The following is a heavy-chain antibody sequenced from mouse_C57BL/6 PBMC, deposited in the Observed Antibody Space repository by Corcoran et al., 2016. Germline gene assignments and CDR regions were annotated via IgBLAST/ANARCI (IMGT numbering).Heavy chain of an antibody. J-gene: IGHJ3*01. CDR2: INTYSGVP. D-gene: IGHD1-1*01. CDR1: GYTFTTYG. Sequence: QIQLVPSGPELKKPGETVKISCKASGYTFTTYGMSWVKQAPGKGLKWMGWINTYSGVPTYADDFKGRFAFSLETSASTAYLQINNLKNEDTATYFCARGSDYYGSVAYWGQGTLVTVSA. CDR3: ARGSDYYGSVAY. V-gene: IGHV9-3*01.